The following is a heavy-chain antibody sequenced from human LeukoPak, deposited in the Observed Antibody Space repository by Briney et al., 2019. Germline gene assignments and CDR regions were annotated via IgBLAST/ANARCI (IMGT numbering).Heavy chain of an antibody. CDR2: ISPYNGNT. CDR3: ARGPHERSGYPDD. Sequence: EASVKVSCKASGYTFTDYYIHWVRQAPGQRLEWMGWISPYNGNTNYAQKFQGRVTLTTDTSTSTAYMELRSLRSDDTAVYYCARGPHERSGYPDDWGQGTLVTVSS. J-gene: IGHJ4*02. D-gene: IGHD3-22*01. V-gene: IGHV1-18*04. CDR1: GYTFTDYY.